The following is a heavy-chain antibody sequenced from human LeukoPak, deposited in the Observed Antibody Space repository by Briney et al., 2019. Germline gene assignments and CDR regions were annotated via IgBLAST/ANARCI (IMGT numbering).Heavy chain of an antibody. CDR3: ARWGAAGLDY. V-gene: IGHV4-59*01. D-gene: IGHD6-13*01. CDR1: GGSISSYY. CDR2: IYYSGST. J-gene: IGHJ4*02. Sequence: SETLSLTCTVSGGSISSYYWSWIRQPPGKGLEWIGYIYYSGSTNYNPSLKSRVTISVDTSKDQFSLKLSSVTAADTAVYYCARWGAAGLDYWGQGTLVTVSS.